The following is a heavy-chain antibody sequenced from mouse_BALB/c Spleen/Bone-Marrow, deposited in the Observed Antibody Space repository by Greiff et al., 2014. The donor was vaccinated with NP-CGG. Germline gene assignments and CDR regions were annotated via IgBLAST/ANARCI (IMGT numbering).Heavy chain of an antibody. CDR3: ARGGTGPFPY. D-gene: IGHD3-3*01. Sequence: QVQLQQPGPELARPGESVKISCKGSGYTFTDYAMHWVKRSHAKSLEWIGVITTYSANAKYNQKFKGKATMTVDKSSSTAYLELARLTSEDSDIYYCARGGTGPFPYWGQGTLVTVSA. J-gene: IGHJ3*01. CDR1: GYTFTDYA. V-gene: IGHV1-67*01. CDR2: ITTYSANA.